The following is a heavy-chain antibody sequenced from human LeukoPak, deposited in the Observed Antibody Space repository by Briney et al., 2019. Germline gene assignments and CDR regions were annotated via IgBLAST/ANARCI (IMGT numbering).Heavy chain of an antibody. CDR3: ATLLGELEMGAFDI. J-gene: IGHJ3*02. Sequence: SETLSLTCAVYGGSFSGYYWSWIRQPPGKGLEWIGEIDHSGSTNYNPSLKSRVTISVDTSKNQFSLELSSVTAADTAVYYCATLLGELEMGAFDIWGQGTMVTVSS. V-gene: IGHV4-34*01. CDR2: IDHSGST. D-gene: IGHD3-16*01. CDR1: GGSFSGYY.